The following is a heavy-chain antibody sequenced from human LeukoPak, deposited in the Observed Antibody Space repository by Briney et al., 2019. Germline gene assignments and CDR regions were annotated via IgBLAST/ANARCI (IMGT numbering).Heavy chain of an antibody. CDR1: GFTFSNYG. D-gene: IGHD4-17*01. J-gene: IGHJ4*02. CDR2: IHYDGSNK. CDR3: ATPPTVTRNY. Sequence: GGSLRLSCAASGFTFSNYGMHWVRQAPGKGLDWVAFIHYDGSNKYYADSVKGRFTISRDNSKNTLYLQMDSLRAEDTAVYYCATPPTVTRNYWGQGTLVTVSS. V-gene: IGHV3-30*02.